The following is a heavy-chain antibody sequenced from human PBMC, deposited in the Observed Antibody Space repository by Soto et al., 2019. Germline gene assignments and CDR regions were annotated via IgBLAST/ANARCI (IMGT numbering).Heavy chain of an antibody. CDR2: IYYSGST. Sequence: SETLSLTCTVSGGSISSGGYYWSWIRQHPGKGLEWIGYIYYSGSTYYNPSLKSRVTISVDTSKNQFSLKLSSVTAADTAVYYCARVQLGDYGTNPFDYWGQGTLVTSPQ. D-gene: IGHD4-17*01. V-gene: IGHV4-31*03. CDR3: ARVQLGDYGTNPFDY. CDR1: GGSISSGGYY. J-gene: IGHJ4*02.